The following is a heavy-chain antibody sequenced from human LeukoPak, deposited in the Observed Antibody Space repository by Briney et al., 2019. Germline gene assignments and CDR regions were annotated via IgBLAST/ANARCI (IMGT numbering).Heavy chain of an antibody. Sequence: SGGSLRLSCAASGFTFNNYAMSWVRQAPGKGLEWVSTIGGSPDDTYYADSVKGRFPISRDNSKNTLYLQMNSLRAEDTAVYYCAKDRDWTVTVPDYWGQGTLVTVSS. V-gene: IGHV3-23*01. CDR2: IGGSPDDT. CDR1: GFTFNNYA. CDR3: AKDRDWTVTVPDY. J-gene: IGHJ4*02. D-gene: IGHD4-17*01.